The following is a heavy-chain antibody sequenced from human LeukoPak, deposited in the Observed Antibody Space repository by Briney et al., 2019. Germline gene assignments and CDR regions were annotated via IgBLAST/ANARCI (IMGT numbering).Heavy chain of an antibody. CDR2: INPSGGST. Sequence: ASVKVSCKASGYTFTSYYMHWVRQAPGQGLEWMGIINPSGGSTSYAQKFQGRVTMTRDTSTSTVYMELSSLRSEDTAVYYCARAEGGSQLRNNAFDIWGQGTMVTVSS. D-gene: IGHD1-26*01. V-gene: IGHV1-46*01. CDR3: ARAEGGSQLRNNAFDI. CDR1: GYTFTSYY. J-gene: IGHJ3*02.